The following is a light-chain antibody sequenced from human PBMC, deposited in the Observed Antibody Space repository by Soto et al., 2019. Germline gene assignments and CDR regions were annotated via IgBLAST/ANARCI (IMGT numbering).Light chain of an antibody. Sequence: ELVFTHSPGTLSLSPGEGATLSCRAIQSVSSNYLAWYQQKPGQAPRLLIYGTFTRATGIPDRFSGSGSGTDFTLTISRLEPEDFAVYFCHQRYNWPRVTFGQGTRLEI. J-gene: IGKJ5*01. V-gene: IGKV3D-20*02. CDR1: QSVSSNY. CDR3: HQRYNWPRVT. CDR2: GTF.